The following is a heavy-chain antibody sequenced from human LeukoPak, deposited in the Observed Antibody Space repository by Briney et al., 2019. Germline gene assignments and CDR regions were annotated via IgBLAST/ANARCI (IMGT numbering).Heavy chain of an antibody. V-gene: IGHV3-21*01. D-gene: IGHD2-15*01. CDR3: ARVRCSGGSCRYYFDY. CDR2: ISSSSSYI. Sequence: GGSLRLSCAASGFTFSSYSMNWVRQAPGKGLELVSSISSSSSYIYYADSVKGRFTISRDNAKNSLYLQMNSLRAEDTAVYYCARVRCSGGSCRYYFDYWGQGTLVTVSS. CDR1: GFTFSSYS. J-gene: IGHJ4*02.